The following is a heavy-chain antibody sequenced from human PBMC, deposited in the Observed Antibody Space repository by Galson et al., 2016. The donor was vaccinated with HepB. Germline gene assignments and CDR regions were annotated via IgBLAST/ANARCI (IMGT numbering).Heavy chain of an antibody. CDR1: GGSISSGSYY. Sequence: TLSLTCTVSGGSISSGSYYWNWIRQPAGKGLEWIGGIYGSGSTHYNPSLKSRVTISVDTSKNQFSLKLSSVTAADTALYYCARAGGVGHMATSNRYGTHPFDYWGQGTLVTVSS. V-gene: IGHV4-61*02. CDR2: IYGSGST. D-gene: IGHD3-16*01. J-gene: IGHJ4*02. CDR3: ARAGGVGHMATSNRYGTHPFDY.